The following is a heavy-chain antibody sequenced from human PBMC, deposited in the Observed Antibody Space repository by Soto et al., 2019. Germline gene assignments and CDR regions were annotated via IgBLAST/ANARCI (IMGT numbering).Heavy chain of an antibody. Sequence: EVQLEESGGALVQPGRSLRLSCAASGFTFDDYAMYWVRQVLGKGLEWVSSISWNSGNIGYADSVKGRFTPSRDNAENSLYLQLNSLRPEDTALYYCVRSKGGYSYGTPFDYWGQGTLVTVS. D-gene: IGHD5-18*01. J-gene: IGHJ4*02. V-gene: IGHV3-9*01. CDR2: ISWNSGNI. CDR3: VRSKGGYSYGTPFDY. CDR1: GFTFDDYA.